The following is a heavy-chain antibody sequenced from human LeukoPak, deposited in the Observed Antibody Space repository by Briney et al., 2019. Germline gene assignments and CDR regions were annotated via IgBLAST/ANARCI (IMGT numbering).Heavy chain of an antibody. CDR1: GGSISSYY. CDR2: IYYSGST. V-gene: IGHV4-59*01. CDR3: ARGNYYGSGSYLY. J-gene: IGHJ4*02. Sequence: SETLSLTCTVSGGSISSYYWSWIRQPPGKGLEWIGYIYYSGSTNYNPSLKSRVTISVDTSKNQFSLKLSSVTAADTAVYYCARGNYYGSGSYLYWGQGTLVTVFS. D-gene: IGHD3-10*01.